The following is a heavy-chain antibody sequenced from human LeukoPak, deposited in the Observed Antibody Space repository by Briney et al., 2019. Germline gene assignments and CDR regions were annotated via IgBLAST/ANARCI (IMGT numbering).Heavy chain of an antibody. D-gene: IGHD3-22*01. CDR3: ARMIGYYDSSAVWFDP. Sequence: SGPTLVNPTQTLTLTCTFSGFSLSTSGMRVSWIRQPPGKALEWLARIDWDDDKFYSTSLKTRLTISKDTSKNQVVLTMTNMDPVDTATDYCARMIGYYDSSAVWFDPWGQGTLVTVSS. CDR1: GFSLSTSGMR. J-gene: IGHJ5*02. CDR2: IDWDDDK. V-gene: IGHV2-70*04.